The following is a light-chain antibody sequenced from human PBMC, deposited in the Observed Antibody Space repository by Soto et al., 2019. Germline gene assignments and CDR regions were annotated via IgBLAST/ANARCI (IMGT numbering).Light chain of an antibody. CDR1: QSVSSN. CDR2: CAS. V-gene: IGKV3-15*01. Sequence: EIVMTQSPATLSLSPGERATLSCRASQSVSSNFGWYQQRPGQAPRLLIYCASTRATGIPARFSGSVSGTEFPLFIRSLQSEVSSVYYCQQYSNWSSITFGQGTRLEIK. CDR3: QQYSNWSSIT. J-gene: IGKJ5*01.